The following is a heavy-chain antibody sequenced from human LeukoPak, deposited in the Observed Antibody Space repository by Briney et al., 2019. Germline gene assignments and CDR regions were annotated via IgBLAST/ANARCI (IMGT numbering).Heavy chain of an antibody. Sequence: ASVKVSCKASGYTFTSYYMHWVRQAPGQGREWMGIINPSGGITSYAQKFQGRVTMTRDASISTAYMELSRLRSDDTAVYYCASQPYCSSTSCYIGAFDIWGQGTMVTVSS. V-gene: IGHV1-46*01. D-gene: IGHD2-2*02. CDR2: INPSGGIT. CDR3: ASQPYCSSTSCYIGAFDI. J-gene: IGHJ3*02. CDR1: GYTFTSYY.